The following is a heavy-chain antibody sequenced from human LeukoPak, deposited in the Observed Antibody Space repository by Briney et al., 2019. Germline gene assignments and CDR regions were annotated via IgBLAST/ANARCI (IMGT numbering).Heavy chain of an antibody. CDR1: GFTFSSYG. CDR2: IRYDGSNK. J-gene: IGHJ4*02. CDR3: AKDLPVYCSSTSCYTSGVDY. Sequence: QPGGSLRVSCAASGFTFSSYGMHWVRQAPGKGLERVACIRYDGSNKYYADSVKGRFTISRDNFKNTLYLQMNSLRAEDTAVYYCAKDLPVYCSSTSCYTSGVDYWGQGTLVTVPS. V-gene: IGHV3-30*02. D-gene: IGHD2-2*02.